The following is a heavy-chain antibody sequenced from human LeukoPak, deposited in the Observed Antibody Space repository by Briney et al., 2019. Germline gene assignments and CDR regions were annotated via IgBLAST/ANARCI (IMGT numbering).Heavy chain of an antibody. D-gene: IGHD5-24*01. CDR3: VKDRWFDY. J-gene: IGHJ4*02. CDR2: ISSNGAKT. Sequence: PGGSLRLSCSVSGFTFSAYAMHWVRQAPGRGLQYVSSISSNGAKTYYADSVKGRFTISRDNSKNTLYLQMSSLRLEETSVYYCVKDRWFDYWGQGVLVTVSS. CDR1: GFTFSAYA. V-gene: IGHV3-64D*09.